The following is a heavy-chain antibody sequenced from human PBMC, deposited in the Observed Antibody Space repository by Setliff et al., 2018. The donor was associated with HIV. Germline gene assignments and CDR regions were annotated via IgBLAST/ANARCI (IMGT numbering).Heavy chain of an antibody. Sequence: PSETLSLTCAVYGGSFSDYYWTWIRQAPGKGLDWIGEISHTGSTEYNPSLKSRVTISMDTSKNQFSLRLTSVTAADTAVYFCARGYGGGYYFDYWGQGSLVTVSS. CDR3: ARGYGGGYYFDY. J-gene: IGHJ4*02. V-gene: IGHV4-34*01. CDR1: GGSFSDYY. D-gene: IGHD3-10*01. CDR2: ISHTGST.